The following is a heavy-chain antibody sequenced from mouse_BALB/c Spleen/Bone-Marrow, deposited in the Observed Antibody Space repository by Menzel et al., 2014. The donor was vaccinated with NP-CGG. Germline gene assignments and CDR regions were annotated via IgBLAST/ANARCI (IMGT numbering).Heavy chain of an antibody. CDR1: GYTFTDYT. D-gene: IGHD2-3*01. CDR3: VRGRWYY. J-gene: IGHJ2*01. Sequence: VQLQQSGPELVKPGASVKISCKTSGYTFTDYTTHWVRQSHGKSLEWIGNINPNNGGTSYNQKFKGKATLTVHKSSSTAYMELRSLTSEDSAAYHCVRGRWYYWGQGTTLTVSS. CDR2: INPNNGGT. V-gene: IGHV1-22*01.